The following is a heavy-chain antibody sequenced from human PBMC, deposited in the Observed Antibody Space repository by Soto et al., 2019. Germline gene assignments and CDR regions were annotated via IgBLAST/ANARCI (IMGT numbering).Heavy chain of an antibody. V-gene: IGHV3-33*01. Sequence: PGGSLRLSCEASGFSFRTYGMHWFRQAPGKGLEWVAIIWYDGSNEFYVDSVKGRFDISRDNSRNTLYLQMNSLRTEDTAVYYCARSPRGLDNWYFDLWGRGTLVTVSS. J-gene: IGHJ2*01. D-gene: IGHD1-26*01. CDR1: GFSFRTYG. CDR2: IWYDGSNE. CDR3: ARSPRGLDNWYFDL.